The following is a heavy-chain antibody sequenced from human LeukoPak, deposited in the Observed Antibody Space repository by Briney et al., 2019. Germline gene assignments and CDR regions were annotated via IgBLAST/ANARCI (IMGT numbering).Heavy chain of an antibody. CDR1: GFTFSSYA. Sequence: GGSLRLSCAASGFTFSSYAMHWVRQAPGKGLEWVAVISYDGSNKHYADSVKGRFTISRDNSKNTLYLQMNSLRAEDTAVYYCAGCGGDCYYYYYYMDVWGKGTTVTVSS. CDR2: ISYDGSNK. CDR3: AGCGGDCYYYYYYMDV. J-gene: IGHJ6*03. V-gene: IGHV3-30*14. D-gene: IGHD2-21*01.